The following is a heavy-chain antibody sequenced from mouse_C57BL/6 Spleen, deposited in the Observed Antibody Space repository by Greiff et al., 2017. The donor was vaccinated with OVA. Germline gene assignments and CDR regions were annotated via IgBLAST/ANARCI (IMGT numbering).Heavy chain of an antibody. J-gene: IGHJ2*01. V-gene: IGHV1-22*01. CDR2: INPNNGGT. D-gene: IGHD3-3*01. CDR1: GYTFTDYN. Sequence: VQLQQSGPELVKPGASVKMSCKASGYTFTDYNMHWVKQSHGKSLEWIGYINPNNGGTSYNQKFKGKATLTVNKSSSTAYMELRSLTSEDSAVYYCAGERDGFYYFDYWGQGTTPTVSS. CDR3: AGERDGFYYFDY.